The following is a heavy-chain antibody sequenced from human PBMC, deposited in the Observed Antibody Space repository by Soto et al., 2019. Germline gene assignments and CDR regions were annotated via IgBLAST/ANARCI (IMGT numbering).Heavy chain of an antibody. CDR3: ARDSYSGSYVH. D-gene: IGHD1-26*01. J-gene: IGHJ4*02. CDR2: INPNDGDT. CDR1: GYTFTAYS. V-gene: IGHV1-2*02. Sequence: ASVKVPCKASGYTFTAYSIHWLRQAPGQGLEWMGWINPNDGDTTYAQNFQGRVTMTSDTSITPVYMDLTRLTSDDAAVYFCARDSYSGSYVHWGQGTRVTVS.